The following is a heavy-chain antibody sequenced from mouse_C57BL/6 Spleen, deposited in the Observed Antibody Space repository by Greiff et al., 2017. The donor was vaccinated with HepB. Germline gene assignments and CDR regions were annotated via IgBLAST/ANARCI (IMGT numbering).Heavy chain of an antibody. J-gene: IGHJ3*01. D-gene: IGHD1-1*01. CDR2: ISGGGGNT. V-gene: IGHV5-9*01. CDR3: ARHGDYYGSSPFAY. CDR1: GFTFSSYT. Sequence: EVKLVESGGGLVKPGGSLKLSCAASGFTFSSYTMSWVRQTPEKRLEWVATISGGGGNTYYPDSVKGRFTISRDNAKNTLYLQMSSLRSEDTALYYCARHGDYYGSSPFAYWGQGTLVTVSA.